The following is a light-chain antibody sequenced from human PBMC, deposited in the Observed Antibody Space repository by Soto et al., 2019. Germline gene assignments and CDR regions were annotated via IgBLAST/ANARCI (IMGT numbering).Light chain of an antibody. Sequence: QSVLTQPASLSVSPGQSITISCTGTSSDVGGYNYVSWYQQHPGKAPKLMIYDVSNRPSGVSNRFSGSKSGNTASLTISGLQAEDEADYYCSSYTSSSLYVFGTGTKVTVL. V-gene: IGLV2-14*01. J-gene: IGLJ1*01. CDR1: SSDVGGYNY. CDR2: DVS. CDR3: SSYTSSSLYV.